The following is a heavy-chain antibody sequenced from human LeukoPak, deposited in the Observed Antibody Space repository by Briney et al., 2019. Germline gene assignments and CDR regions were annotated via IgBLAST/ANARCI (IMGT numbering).Heavy chain of an antibody. CDR3: ARATVIGTVPVPGFLDV. V-gene: IGHV3-13*01. CDR1: GFTFSSYD. J-gene: IGHJ6*04. Sequence: SGGSLRLSCAASGFTFSSYDMHWVRQVAGKGLEWGSSIGTIGDTFYPGSVKGRFTISRENAKNSLYLQMNSLRAGDTAVYYCARATVIGTVPVPGFLDVWGKGTTVTVSS. CDR2: IGTIGDT. D-gene: IGHD6-19*01.